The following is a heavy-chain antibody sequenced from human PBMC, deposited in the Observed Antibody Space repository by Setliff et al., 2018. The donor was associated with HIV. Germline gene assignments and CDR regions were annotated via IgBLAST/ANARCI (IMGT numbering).Heavy chain of an antibody. CDR3: ARGADYLGIPSYYYYYIDV. CDR2: VNPNSGNT. CDR1: GYTFTNYD. D-gene: IGHD7-27*01. J-gene: IGHJ6*03. V-gene: IGHV1-8*02. Sequence: ASVKVSCKASGYTFTNYDIYWGRQATGQGLQWMGWVNPNSGNTGYEQKFQGRVTMTRDTSISTVYMELSSLRSEDTAVYYCARGADYLGIPSYYYYYIDVWGQGTTVTVSS.